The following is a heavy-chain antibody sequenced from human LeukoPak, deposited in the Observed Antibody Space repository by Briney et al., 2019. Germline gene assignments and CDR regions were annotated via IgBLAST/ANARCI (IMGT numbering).Heavy chain of an antibody. V-gene: IGHV3-30*18. J-gene: IGHJ6*02. CDR3: AKQLYDFWSGYSFYYYYGMDV. D-gene: IGHD3-3*01. CDR1: GFTFSSYG. CDR2: ISYDGSNK. Sequence: GRYLRLSCAASGFTFSSYGMHWVRQAPGKGLEWGAVISYDGSNKYYADSVKGRFTSSRDNSKNTLYLQVNSLRAEDTAVYYCAKQLYDFWSGYSFYYYYGMDVWGQGTTVTVSS.